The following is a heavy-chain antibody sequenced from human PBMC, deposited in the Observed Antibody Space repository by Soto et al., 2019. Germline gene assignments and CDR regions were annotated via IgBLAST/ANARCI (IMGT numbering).Heavy chain of an antibody. V-gene: IGHV1-18*01. CDR3: ARDFCSGGSCYYNWIDP. Sequence: QVQLVQSGGEVKMPGASVKVSCKASGYTFNTYGISWVRQAPGQGLFWMGWISTYNGKTYYAQNFQGRVTMTTDTSTSTAYMELRSLRSDDTAVYFCARDFCSGGSCYYNWIDPWGQGTLVTVSS. CDR1: GYTFNTYG. CDR2: ISTYNGKT. D-gene: IGHD2-15*01. J-gene: IGHJ5*02.